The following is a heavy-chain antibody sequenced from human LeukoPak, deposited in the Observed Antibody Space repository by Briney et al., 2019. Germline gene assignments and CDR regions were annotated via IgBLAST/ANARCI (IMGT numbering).Heavy chain of an antibody. CDR2: MNPNSGNT. V-gene: IGHV1-8*01. CDR1: GYTFTSYD. Sequence: ASVKVSCKASGYTFTSYDINWVRQATGQGLEWMGWMNPNSGNTGYAQKFQGRVTMTRNTSISTAYMELSSLRSEDTAVYYRARAFSLLIAGAFDPWGQGTLVTVSS. J-gene: IGHJ5*02. CDR3: ARAFSLLIAGAFDP. D-gene: IGHD6-19*01.